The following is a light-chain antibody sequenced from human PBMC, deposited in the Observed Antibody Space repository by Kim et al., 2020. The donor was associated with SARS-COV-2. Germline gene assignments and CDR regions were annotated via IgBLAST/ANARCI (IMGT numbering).Light chain of an antibody. CDR3: QQYYSSPPT. V-gene: IGKV4-1*01. CDR2: WAS. Sequence: ATINCKSSQSVLKSSNNKNDLAWYQQKPGQPRKLLIYWASTRESGVPDRFSGSGSGTDFTLTISSLQAEDGAVYYCQQYYSSPPTFGGGTKVDIK. CDR1: QSVLKSSNNKND. J-gene: IGKJ4*01.